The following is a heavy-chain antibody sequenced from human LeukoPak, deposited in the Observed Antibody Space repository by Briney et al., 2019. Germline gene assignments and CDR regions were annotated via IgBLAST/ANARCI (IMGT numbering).Heavy chain of an antibody. D-gene: IGHD6-6*01. V-gene: IGHV1-69*06. CDR1: GGTFSSYA. Sequence: ASVKVSCKASGGTFSSYAISWVRQAPGQGLEWMGGIIPIFGTANYAQKFQGRVTITADKSTSTAYMELSSLRSEDTAVYYCARNIAARTFDYWGQGTLVTVSS. CDR2: IIPIFGTA. J-gene: IGHJ4*02. CDR3: ARNIAARTFDY.